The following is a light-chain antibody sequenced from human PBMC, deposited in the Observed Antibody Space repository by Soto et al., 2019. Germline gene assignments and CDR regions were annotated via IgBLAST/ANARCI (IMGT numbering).Light chain of an antibody. CDR1: RSISDC. CDR3: QQSHSSPLT. V-gene: IGKV1-39*01. Sequence: QMTQSPPSLSAPLGDRVTIXXRASRSISDCVNGYKQKPGAAPEIXRYAASTLQSVGPSRFSGSGAGTDFTLTISSLQPEDSAAYYCQQSHSSPLTFGGGTKVDIK. J-gene: IGKJ4*01. CDR2: AAS.